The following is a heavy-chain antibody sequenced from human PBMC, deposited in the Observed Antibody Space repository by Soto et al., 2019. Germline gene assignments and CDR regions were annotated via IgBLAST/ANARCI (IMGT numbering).Heavy chain of an antibody. CDR1: GYTFTSYG. J-gene: IGHJ5*02. Sequence: GASVKVSCKASGYTFTSYGISWVRQAPGQGLEWMGWISAYNGNTNYAQKLQGRVTMTTDTSTSTAYMELRSLRSDDTAVYYCARDLALNIAAAGTRFDPWGQGTLVTVSS. CDR3: ARDLALNIAAAGTRFDP. CDR2: ISAYNGNT. D-gene: IGHD6-13*01. V-gene: IGHV1-18*01.